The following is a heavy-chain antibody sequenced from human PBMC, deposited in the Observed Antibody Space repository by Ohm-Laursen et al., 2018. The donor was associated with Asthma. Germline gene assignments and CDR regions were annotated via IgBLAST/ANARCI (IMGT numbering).Heavy chain of an antibody. Sequence: SLRLSCAASGFTLSSYGMHWVRQAPGKGLEWVAVISYDGSNKYYADSVKGRFTISRDNSKNTLYLQMNSLRAEDTAVYYCARELGYYDSSAIAFDIWGQGTMVTVSS. V-gene: IGHV3-30*03. D-gene: IGHD3-22*01. J-gene: IGHJ3*02. CDR2: ISYDGSNK. CDR3: ARELGYYDSSAIAFDI. CDR1: GFTLSSYG.